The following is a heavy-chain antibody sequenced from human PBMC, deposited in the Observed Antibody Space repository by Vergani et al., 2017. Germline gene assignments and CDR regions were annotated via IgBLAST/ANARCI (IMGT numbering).Heavy chain of an antibody. D-gene: IGHD4-23*01. CDR1: GFTLGDYA. J-gene: IGHJ6*02. CDR2: IWSKPYGGTT. CDR3: TRVGATTKLVTPGGNYYYYGMDV. Sequence: EVHLVESGGGLVQPGRSLRLSCSGSGFTLGDYAMTWVRQAPGKGLEWVAFIWSKPYGGTTEYAASVKGRFTISRDDSTSIAYLQMSSLKAEVTAVYYCTRVGATTKLVTPGGNYYYYGMDVWGQGTTVTVSS. V-gene: IGHV3-49*04.